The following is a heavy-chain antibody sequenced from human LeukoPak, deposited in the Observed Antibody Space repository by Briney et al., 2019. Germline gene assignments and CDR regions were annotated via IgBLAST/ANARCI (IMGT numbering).Heavy chain of an antibody. CDR2: IYTSGST. D-gene: IGHD1-26*01. CDR3: ARVGLGAERYYYYYMDV. J-gene: IGHJ6*03. CDR1: GGSISSYY. V-gene: IGHV4-4*09. Sequence: SETLSLTCTVSGGSISSYYWSWIRQPPGKGLEWIGYIYTSGSTNYNPSLKSRVTISVDTSKNQFSLKLSSVTAAATAVCYCARVGLGAERYYYYYMDVWGKGTTVTVSS.